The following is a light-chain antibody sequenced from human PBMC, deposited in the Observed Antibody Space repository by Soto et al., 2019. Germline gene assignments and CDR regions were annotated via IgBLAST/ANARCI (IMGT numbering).Light chain of an antibody. CDR3: CSYAGSSTVV. V-gene: IGLV2-23*01. CDR2: EGS. Sequence: ALTQPASVSGSPGQSITISYTGTSSDVGSYNLVSWYQQHPGKAPKLMIYEGSKRPSGVSNRFSGSKSGNTASLTISGLQAEDEADYYCCSYAGSSTVVFGGGTKVTVL. J-gene: IGLJ2*01. CDR1: SSDVGSYNL.